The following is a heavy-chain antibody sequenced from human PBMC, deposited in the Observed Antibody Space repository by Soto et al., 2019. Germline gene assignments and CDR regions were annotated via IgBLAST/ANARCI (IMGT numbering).Heavy chain of an antibody. D-gene: IGHD3-10*01. CDR2: TYYRSKWYN. V-gene: IGHV6-1*01. CDR1: GDSVSTNSAA. Sequence: SRTLSLTCAVSGDSVSTNSAAWNWIRQSPSRGLEWLGRTYYRSKWYNDYAVSVKSRININADTSKNQISLQLNSVTPEDTAVYYCARARPDYYYYGLDVWGQGTPVTVYS. J-gene: IGHJ6*02. CDR3: ARARPDYYYYGLDV.